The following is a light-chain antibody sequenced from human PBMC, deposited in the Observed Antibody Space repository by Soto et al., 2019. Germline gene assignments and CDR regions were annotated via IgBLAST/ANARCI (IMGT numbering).Light chain of an antibody. V-gene: IGLV2-8*01. CDR2: DVN. J-gene: IGLJ2*01. Sequence: QSALTQPPSASGSPGQSVAISCSGTSSDVGGYNYVSWYQQHPGKAPKLMIYDVNKRPSGVPDRFSGSKSGNTASLTVSGXXXXXXXDYYCISYAGSNKPAFGGGTKLTVX. CDR3: ISYAGSNKPA. CDR1: SSDVGGYNY.